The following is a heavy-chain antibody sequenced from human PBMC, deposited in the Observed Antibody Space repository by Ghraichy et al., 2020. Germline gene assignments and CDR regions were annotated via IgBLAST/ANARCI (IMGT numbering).Heavy chain of an antibody. D-gene: IGHD6-13*01. V-gene: IGHV4-30-2*01. J-gene: IGHJ1*01. Sequence: SQTLSLTCAVSGGSISSGGYSWSWIRQPPGKGLEWIGYIYHSGSTYYNPSLKSRVTISVDRSKNQFSLKLSSVTAADTAVYYCASTGYSSSWYEDGDAYFQHWGQGTLVTVSS. CDR1: GGSISSGGYS. CDR2: IYHSGST. CDR3: ASTGYSSSWYEDGDAYFQH.